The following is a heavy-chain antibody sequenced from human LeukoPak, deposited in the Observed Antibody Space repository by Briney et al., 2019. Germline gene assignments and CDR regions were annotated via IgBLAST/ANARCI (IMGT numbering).Heavy chain of an antibody. Sequence: PGGSLRLSCAASGFTISNYWMSWVRQAPGKGLEWVSYISSSSTTIYYADSVKGRFTISRDNAKNSLYLQMNSLRDEDTAVYYCARDPWGGVDYWGQGTLVTVSS. D-gene: IGHD7-27*01. CDR3: ARDPWGGVDY. V-gene: IGHV3-48*02. J-gene: IGHJ4*02. CDR1: GFTISNYW. CDR2: ISSSSTTI.